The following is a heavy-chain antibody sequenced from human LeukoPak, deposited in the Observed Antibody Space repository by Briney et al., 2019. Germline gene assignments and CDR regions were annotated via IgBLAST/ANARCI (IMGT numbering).Heavy chain of an antibody. Sequence: GGSLRLSCAASGFTVSSYYMSWVRQAPGEGLEWVSVIYSGGSTYYADSVKGRFTISRDNSENTLYLQVNSLRAEDTAVYYCATAAEVYYYYGMDVWGQGTTVTVSS. CDR3: ATAAEVYYYYGMDV. CDR2: IYSGGST. CDR1: GFTVSSYY. D-gene: IGHD6-13*01. J-gene: IGHJ6*02. V-gene: IGHV3-53*01.